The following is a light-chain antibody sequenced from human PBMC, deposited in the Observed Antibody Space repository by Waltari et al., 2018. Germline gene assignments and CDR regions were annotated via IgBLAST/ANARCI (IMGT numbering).Light chain of an antibody. J-gene: IGKJ4*01. CDR1: QSVGSN. CDR3: QHYNSWPLT. V-gene: IGKV3-15*01. CDR2: GAS. Sequence: EIVMTQSPATLSMSPGERATLSCRASQSVGSNLAWYHQKPGQAPRLLIYGASTRATGIPARFSGSGSGTQFALTIRSLQSEDFAVYYCQHYNSWPLTFGGGTKVEIK.